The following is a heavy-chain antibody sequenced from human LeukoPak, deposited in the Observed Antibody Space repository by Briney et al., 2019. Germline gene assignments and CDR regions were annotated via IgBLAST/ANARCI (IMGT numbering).Heavy chain of an antibody. V-gene: IGHV3-7*05. CDR3: ARGPWVTIFPDWFDP. Sequence: PGGSLRLSCAASGFTFSSYWMNWVRQAPGKGLEWVANIKQDGSEKYCVDSVKGRFTISRDNAKNSLYLQMNSLRAEDTAVYYCARGPWVTIFPDWFDPWGQGTLVTVSS. CDR2: IKQDGSEK. D-gene: IGHD3-3*01. CDR1: GFTFSSYW. J-gene: IGHJ5*02.